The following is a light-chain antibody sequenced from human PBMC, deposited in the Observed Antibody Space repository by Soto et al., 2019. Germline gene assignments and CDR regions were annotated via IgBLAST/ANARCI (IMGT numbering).Light chain of an antibody. CDR3: TSYTSSSTPYV. Sequence: QSALTQPASVSGSPGQSITISCAGTSSDVGGYTYVSWYQQHPGKAPKLMIYDVSNRPSGVSIRFSGSKSGNTASLTISGLPAEDEADYYCTSYTSSSTPYVFGGGTKVTVL. J-gene: IGLJ1*01. CDR2: DVS. V-gene: IGLV2-14*01. CDR1: SSDVGGYTY.